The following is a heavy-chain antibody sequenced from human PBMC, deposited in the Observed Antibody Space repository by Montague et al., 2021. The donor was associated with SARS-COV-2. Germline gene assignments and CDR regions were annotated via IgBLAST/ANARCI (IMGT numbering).Heavy chain of an antibody. CDR3: ARVFTSSGSFVVVNWFDP. Sequence: SETLSLTCAVSGGSISSSNWWSWVRQHPGTGLEWIGEIYHSGSTNYNPSLKSRVTISVDKSKNQFSLKLSSVTAADTSAYYCARVFTSSGSFVVVNWFDPWGQGTLVTVSS. CDR2: IYHSGST. J-gene: IGHJ5*02. CDR1: GGSISSSNW. V-gene: IGHV4-4*02. D-gene: IGHD1-26*01.